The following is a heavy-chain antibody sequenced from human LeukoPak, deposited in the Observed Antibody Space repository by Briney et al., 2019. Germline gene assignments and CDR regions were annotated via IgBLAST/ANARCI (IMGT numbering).Heavy chain of an antibody. Sequence: PGGSLRLSCAASGFTFSSYWMHWVRQAPGKGLVWVSRINSDGSSTSYADSVKGRFTISRDNAKNTLYLQMNGLRAEDTAVYYCARAVTTVTYFDYWGQGTLVTVSS. V-gene: IGHV3-74*01. D-gene: IGHD4-17*01. CDR3: ARAVTTVTYFDY. CDR2: INSDGSST. CDR1: GFTFSSYW. J-gene: IGHJ4*02.